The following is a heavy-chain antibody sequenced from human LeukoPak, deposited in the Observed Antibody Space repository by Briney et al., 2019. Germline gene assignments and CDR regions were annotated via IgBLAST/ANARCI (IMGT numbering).Heavy chain of an antibody. CDR2: ISSSGSTI. J-gene: IGHJ6*03. D-gene: IGHD2-2*01. CDR3: AREYRYYMDV. CDR1: GFTFSSYE. Sequence: PGGSLRLSCAASGFTFSSYEMNWVRQAPGKGLEWVSYISSSGSTIYYADSVKGRFTISRDNAKNSLYLQMNSLRAEDTALYYCAREYRYYMDVWGKGTTVTASS. V-gene: IGHV3-48*03.